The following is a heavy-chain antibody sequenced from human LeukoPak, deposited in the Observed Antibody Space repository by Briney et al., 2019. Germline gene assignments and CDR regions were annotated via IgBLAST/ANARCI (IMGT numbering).Heavy chain of an antibody. J-gene: IGHJ6*03. Sequence: PGGSLRLSCAASGFIFSSHGMNWVRQAPGKGLEWVSGISPSGDITYYADSVKGRFTISRDNSKNTLYLQMNSLRAEDTAVYYCAKCTPRIVGATYSYYYYYMDVWGKGTTVTVSS. CDR3: AKCTPRIVGATYSYYYYYMDV. CDR1: GFIFSSHG. CDR2: ISPSGDIT. D-gene: IGHD1-26*01. V-gene: IGHV3-23*01.